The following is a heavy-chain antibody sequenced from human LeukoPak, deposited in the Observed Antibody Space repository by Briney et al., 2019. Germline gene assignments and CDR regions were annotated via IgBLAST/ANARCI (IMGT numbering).Heavy chain of an antibody. V-gene: IGHV1-2*02. Sequence: ASAKVSCKASGYTFTGYYMHWVRQAPGQGLEWMGWINPNSGGTNYAQKFQGRVTMTRDTSISTAYMELSRLRSDDTAVYYCARVIIPAAMIRWFDPWGQGTLVTVSS. CDR2: INPNSGGT. D-gene: IGHD2-2*01. J-gene: IGHJ5*02. CDR1: GYTFTGYY. CDR3: ARVIIPAAMIRWFDP.